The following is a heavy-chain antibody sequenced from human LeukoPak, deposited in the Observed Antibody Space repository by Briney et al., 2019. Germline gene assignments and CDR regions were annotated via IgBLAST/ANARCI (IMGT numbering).Heavy chain of an antibody. CDR2: IYGTGST. CDR3: ARYDSRGSASTRFDY. CDR1: GYSLGKNYY. V-gene: IGHV4-38-2*01. D-gene: IGHD3-16*01. J-gene: IGHJ4*02. Sequence: SETPSLTCAVSGYSLGKNYYWGWIRQPPGKRLEWIGRIYGTGSTSYNPSLMNRVTMSVDTSKNHFSLKLTSVTAADTAVYYCARYDSRGSASTRFDYWGQGILVTISS.